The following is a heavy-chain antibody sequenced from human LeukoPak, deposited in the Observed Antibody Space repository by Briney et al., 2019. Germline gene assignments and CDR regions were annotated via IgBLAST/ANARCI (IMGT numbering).Heavy chain of an antibody. J-gene: IGHJ6*02. CDR2: IYYSGST. D-gene: IGHD4-11*01. Sequence: PSETLSLTCTVSGGSISSYYWSWIRQPPGKGLEWIGYIYYSGSTNYNPSLKSRVTISVDTSKNQFSLKLSSVTAADTAVYYCASLYSNYREDGMDVWGQGTTVTVSS. CDR3: ASLYSNYREDGMDV. V-gene: IGHV4-59*01. CDR1: GGSISSYY.